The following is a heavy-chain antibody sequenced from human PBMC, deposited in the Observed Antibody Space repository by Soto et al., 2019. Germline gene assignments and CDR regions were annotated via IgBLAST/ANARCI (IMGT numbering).Heavy chain of an antibody. Sequence: ASVKVSCKASGYTFTSHRITWVRQAPGQGLEWMGWLSAYSGNTNYAQKFQGRVNLTVDTSTTTAYMELRSLRSDDTAVYYCARQQGLFPLFDFWGQGALVTIS. J-gene: IGHJ4*02. CDR3: ARQQGLFPLFDF. D-gene: IGHD3-22*01. CDR2: LSAYSGNT. CDR1: GYTFTSHR. V-gene: IGHV1-18*01.